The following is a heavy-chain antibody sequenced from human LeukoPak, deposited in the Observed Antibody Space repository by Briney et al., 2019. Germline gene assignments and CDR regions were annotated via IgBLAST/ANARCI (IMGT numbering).Heavy chain of an antibody. CDR2: INPNSGGT. D-gene: IGHD2-2*01. J-gene: IGHJ3*02. V-gene: IGHV1-2*02. Sequence: GASVKVSCKASGYTFTDYYVHWVRQAPGQGLEWMGWINPNSGGTNYAQKFQGRVTMTRDTSISTAYMDLSRLRSDDTAVYYCAKVVHGTVAFDIWGQGTLVTLSS. CDR1: GYTFTDYY. CDR3: AKVVHGTVAFDI.